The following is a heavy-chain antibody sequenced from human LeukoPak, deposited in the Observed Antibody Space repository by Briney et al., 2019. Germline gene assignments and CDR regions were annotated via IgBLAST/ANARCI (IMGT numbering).Heavy chain of an antibody. CDR3: ARRDYYGSGSPDF. Sequence: GGSLRLSCVASGFTFHDYGMSWVRQSPGKGLEWVSGINWNGDRTGYADSVKGRFTISRDNAKKSLYLQMNSLRAEDTALYYCARRDYYGSGSPDFWGQGTLVTVSS. CDR2: INWNGDRT. J-gene: IGHJ4*02. V-gene: IGHV3-20*04. CDR1: GFTFHDYG. D-gene: IGHD3-10*01.